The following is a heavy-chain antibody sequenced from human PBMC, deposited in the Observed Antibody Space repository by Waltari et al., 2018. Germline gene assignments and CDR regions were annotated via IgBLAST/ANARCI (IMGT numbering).Heavy chain of an antibody. D-gene: IGHD6-13*01. Sequence: EVQLVESGGGLVQPGGSLRLSCAASGFTFSSYALSWVRRAPGKGLEWVSAISGGGGRTFTADSVTGRFTISRDNSKNTLYLQMNSLRAEDTAVYYCAKEVKAAADPFDYWGQGTLVTVSS. CDR1: GFTFSSYA. CDR3: AKEVKAAADPFDY. CDR2: ISGGGGRT. V-gene: IGHV3-23*04. J-gene: IGHJ4*02.